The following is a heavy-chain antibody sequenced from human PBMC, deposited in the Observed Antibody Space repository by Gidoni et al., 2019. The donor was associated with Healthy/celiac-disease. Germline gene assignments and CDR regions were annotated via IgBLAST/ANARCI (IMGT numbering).Heavy chain of an antibody. D-gene: IGHD3-16*01. CDR3: ARDRAGLVLSHTRLGVDP. CDR2: ISAYNGNT. V-gene: IGHV1-18*01. J-gene: IGHJ5*02. Sequence: APGQGLEWMGWISAYNGNTNYAQKLQGRVTMTTDTSTSTAYMELRSLRSDDTAVYYCARDRAGLVLSHTRLGVDPWGQGTLVTVSS.